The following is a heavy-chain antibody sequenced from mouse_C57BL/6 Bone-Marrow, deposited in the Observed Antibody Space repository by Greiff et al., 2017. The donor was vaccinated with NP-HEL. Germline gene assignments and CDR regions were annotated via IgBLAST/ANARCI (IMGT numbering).Heavy chain of an antibody. CDR3: ARITYYSNYVPYYAMDY. CDR2: IWWDDDK. Sequence: QVTLKVSGPGILQPSQTLSLTCSFSGFSLSTFGMGVGWIRQPSGKGLEWLAHIWWDDDKYYNPALKRRLTISKDTSKNQVFLKIDNVDTADTATYYCARITYYSNYVPYYAMDYWGQGTSVTVSS. V-gene: IGHV8-8*01. D-gene: IGHD2-5*01. J-gene: IGHJ4*01. CDR1: GFSLSTFGMG.